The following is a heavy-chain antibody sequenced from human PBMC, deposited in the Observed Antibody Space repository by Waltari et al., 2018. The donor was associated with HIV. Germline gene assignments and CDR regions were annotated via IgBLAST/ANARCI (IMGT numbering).Heavy chain of an antibody. V-gene: IGHV3-30-3*01. Sequence: QVQLVESGGGVVQPGRSRRLSCPASGFTFSSFGMHWVRQAPGKGLEWVAVISNDGSSKYYADSVKGRFTISRDNSKNTLYLHMNSLRAEDTAVYYCASPFYSDSTTYYYGLDYWGQGTLVTVSS. D-gene: IGHD3-22*01. CDR1: GFTFSSFG. CDR2: ISNDGSSK. CDR3: ASPFYSDSTTYYYGLDY. J-gene: IGHJ4*02.